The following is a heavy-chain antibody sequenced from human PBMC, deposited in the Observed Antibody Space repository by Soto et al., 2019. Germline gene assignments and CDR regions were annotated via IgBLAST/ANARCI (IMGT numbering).Heavy chain of an antibody. Sequence: GGSLRLSCAASGFTFSNAWMNWVRQAPGKGLEWVGRIKSKTDGGTTDYAAPVKGRFTISRDDSKNTLYLQMNSLKTEDTAVYYCTTTPYYDILTGYYFGDSDYWGQGTLVTVSS. CDR1: GFTFSNAW. D-gene: IGHD3-9*01. V-gene: IGHV3-15*07. CDR2: IKSKTDGGTT. CDR3: TTTPYYDILTGYYFGDSDY. J-gene: IGHJ4*02.